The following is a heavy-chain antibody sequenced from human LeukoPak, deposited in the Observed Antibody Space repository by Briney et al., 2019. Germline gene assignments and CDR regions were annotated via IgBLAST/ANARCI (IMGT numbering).Heavy chain of an antibody. J-gene: IGHJ6*03. CDR2: IYYSGST. D-gene: IGHD3-9*01. CDR3: ARDSLGALTGYYYYMDV. V-gene: IGHV4-59*01. Sequence: SETLSLTCTVSGGSISSYYWSWIRQSPGKGLEWIGYIYYSGSTNYNPSLKSRVTISVDTSKNQFSLKLSSVTADDTAVYYCARDSLGALTGYYYYMDVWGKGTTVTVSS. CDR1: GGSISSYY.